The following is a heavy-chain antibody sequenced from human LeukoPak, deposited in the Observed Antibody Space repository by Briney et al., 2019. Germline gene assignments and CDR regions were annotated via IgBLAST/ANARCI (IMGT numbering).Heavy chain of an antibody. Sequence: ASVKVSCKTSGYTFTNYAMNWVRQAPGQGLEWMGWIHPSTGNPTYAQGFTGRFVFSLDTSVSTAYLQISSLKADDTAVYYCAREGWFDPWGQGTLVTVSS. CDR3: AREGWFDP. CDR2: IHPSTGNP. J-gene: IGHJ5*02. V-gene: IGHV7-4-1*02. CDR1: GYTFTNYA.